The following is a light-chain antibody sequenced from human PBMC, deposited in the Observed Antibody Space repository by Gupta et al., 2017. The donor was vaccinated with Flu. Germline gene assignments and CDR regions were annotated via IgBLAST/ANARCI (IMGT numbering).Light chain of an antibody. CDR3: QQLYTYPPT. J-gene: IGKJ3*01. CDR2: SAS. CDR1: QAIGNY. Sequence: GDRIAITCRASQAIGNYVAGYQERLGKAPNLLVYSASTLQSGVPSRFSGSGSGTEFTLTISSVQPEDFATYYCQQLYTYPPTFGPGTKVDI. V-gene: IGKV1-9*01.